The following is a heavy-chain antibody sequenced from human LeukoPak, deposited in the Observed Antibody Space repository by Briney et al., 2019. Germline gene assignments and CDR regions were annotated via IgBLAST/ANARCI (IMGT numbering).Heavy chain of an antibody. Sequence: GGSLRLSCATSGFTFSSYGMHWVRQAPGKGLEWVADIWYDGRNKFYADSLKGRFTISRDNSKNTLYLQVNSLRAEDTAVYYCARVNRGDAFDIWGQGTLVTVSS. CDR1: GFTFSSYG. J-gene: IGHJ3*02. CDR3: ARVNRGDAFDI. CDR2: IWYDGRNK. D-gene: IGHD3-16*02. V-gene: IGHV3-33*01.